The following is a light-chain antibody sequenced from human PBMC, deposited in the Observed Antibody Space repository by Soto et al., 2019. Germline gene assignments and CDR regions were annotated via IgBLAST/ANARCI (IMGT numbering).Light chain of an antibody. CDR2: KAS. Sequence: DIQMTQSPSTLSASGGDRVTITCRASQSISSWLAWYQQKPGKAPKLLIYKASSLDSGVPSRFSGSGSGTEFTLTISSLQPDDFATYYCQQYNSYSWTFGQGTKVEIK. CDR3: QQYNSYSWT. V-gene: IGKV1-5*03. J-gene: IGKJ1*01. CDR1: QSISSW.